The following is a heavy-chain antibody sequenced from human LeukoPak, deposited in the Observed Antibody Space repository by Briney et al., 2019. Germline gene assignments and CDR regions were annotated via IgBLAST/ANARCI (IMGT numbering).Heavy chain of an antibody. Sequence: SETLSLTCTVSGGSISSGSYYWSWIRQPAGKGLEWIGRIYTSGRTNYNPSLKSRVTISVDTSKNQFSLKLSSVTAADTAVYYCARHSLIFDYDSSGYYSTFDYWGQGTLVTVSS. CDR3: ARHSLIFDYDSSGYYSTFDY. CDR1: GGSISSGSYY. J-gene: IGHJ4*02. D-gene: IGHD3-22*01. V-gene: IGHV4-61*02. CDR2: IYTSGRT.